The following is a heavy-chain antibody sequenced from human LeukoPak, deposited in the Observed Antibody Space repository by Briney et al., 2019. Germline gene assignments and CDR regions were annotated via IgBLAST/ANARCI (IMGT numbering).Heavy chain of an antibody. J-gene: IGHJ4*02. V-gene: IGHV1-2*02. D-gene: IGHD6-13*01. CDR2: INPKSGAA. CDR1: GYTFTDFY. Sequence: ASVKVSCKASGYTFTDFYMVWVRQAPGQGLEWMGWINPKSGAASSAQKFQGMVTMTRDTSITTVYMELTRLTSDDTAVYYCARGGSSRPFDYWGQGTLVTVSS. CDR3: ARGGSSRPFDY.